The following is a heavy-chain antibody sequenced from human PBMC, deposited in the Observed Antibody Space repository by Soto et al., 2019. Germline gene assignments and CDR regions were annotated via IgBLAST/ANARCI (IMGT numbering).Heavy chain of an antibody. J-gene: IGHJ4*02. D-gene: IGHD3-22*01. CDR1: GFTLRSYG. Sequence: PGGSLRLSCAASGFTLRSYGIHWVRQAPGKGLEWVAVISYDGSNTYYADSVKGRFTISRDNSKNTLYLQMNSLRAEDTAVYYYSRGNYYDSSGYYPHDYWGQGTLVTVSS. V-gene: IGHV3-30*03. CDR3: SRGNYYDSSGYYPHDY. CDR2: ISYDGSNT.